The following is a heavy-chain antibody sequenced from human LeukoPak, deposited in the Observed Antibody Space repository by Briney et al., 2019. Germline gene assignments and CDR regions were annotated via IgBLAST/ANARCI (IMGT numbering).Heavy chain of an antibody. CDR3: ARVQASYYYGSGSYRGRGYYYAMDV. Sequence: SETLSLTCAVYGGSFSGYYWSWIRQPPGKGLEWIGEINHSGFTNYNPSLKSRVTISVDTSKNQFSLKLSSVTAADTAVYYCARVQASYYYGSGSYRGRGYYYAMDVWGKGTTVTASS. J-gene: IGHJ6*04. CDR1: GGSFSGYY. CDR2: INHSGFT. V-gene: IGHV4-34*01. D-gene: IGHD3-10*01.